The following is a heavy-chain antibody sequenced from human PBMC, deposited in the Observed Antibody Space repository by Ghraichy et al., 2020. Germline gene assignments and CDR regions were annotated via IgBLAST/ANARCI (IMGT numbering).Heavy chain of an antibody. CDR3: ARVYSSSWYFDY. J-gene: IGHJ4*02. Sequence: SETLSLTCTVSGGSISSYYWSWIRQPAGKGLEWIGHIYTSGSTNYNPSLKSRVTMSVDTSKNQFSLKLSSVTAADTAVYYCARVYSSSWYFDYWGQGTLVTVSS. CDR2: IYTSGST. CDR1: GGSISSYY. V-gene: IGHV4-4*07. D-gene: IGHD6-13*01.